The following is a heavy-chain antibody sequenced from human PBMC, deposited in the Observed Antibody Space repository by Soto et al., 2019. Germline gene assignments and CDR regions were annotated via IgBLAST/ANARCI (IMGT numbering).Heavy chain of an antibody. J-gene: IGHJ6*02. CDR2: IDPSDSYT. CDR1: GYSFTSYW. D-gene: IGHD3-9*01. V-gene: IGHV5-10-1*01. Sequence: GESLKISCKGSGYSFTSYWISWVRQMPGKGLEWMGRIDPSDSYTNYSPSFQGHVTISADKPISTAYLQWSSLKASDTAMYYCARRGHLTGYYTRSYYYYGMDVWGQGTTVTVSS. CDR3: ARRGHLTGYYTRSYYYYGMDV.